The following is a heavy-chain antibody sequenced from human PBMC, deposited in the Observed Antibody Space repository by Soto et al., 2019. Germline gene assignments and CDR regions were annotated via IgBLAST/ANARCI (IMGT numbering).Heavy chain of an antibody. CDR2: ISWNSGSI. Sequence: TGGSLRLSCAASGFTFDDYAMHWVRQAPGKGLEWVSGISWNSGSIGYADSVKGRFTISRDNAKNSLYLQMNSLRAEDTALYYCAKFEDCSGGSCYSKLGRFDPWGQGTLVTVSS. CDR3: AKFEDCSGGSCYSKLGRFDP. J-gene: IGHJ5*02. CDR1: GFTFDDYA. V-gene: IGHV3-9*01. D-gene: IGHD2-15*01.